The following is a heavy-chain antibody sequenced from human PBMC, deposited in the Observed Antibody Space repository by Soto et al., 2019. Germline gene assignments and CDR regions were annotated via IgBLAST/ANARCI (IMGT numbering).Heavy chain of an antibody. CDR3: ARDLRGRGDY. D-gene: IGHD2-15*01. J-gene: IGHJ4*02. V-gene: IGHV1-3*01. Sequence: ASVKVSCKASGYTFPSYAMHWVRQAPGQRLEWMGWINAGNGKTKYSQKFQGRVTITRDTSASTAYMELSSLRSEDTAVYYCARDLRGRGDYWGQGTLVTVSS. CDR2: INAGNGKT. CDR1: GYTFPSYA.